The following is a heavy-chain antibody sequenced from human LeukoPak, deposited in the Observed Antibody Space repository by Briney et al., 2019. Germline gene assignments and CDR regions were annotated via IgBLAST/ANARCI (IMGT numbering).Heavy chain of an antibody. Sequence: GGSLRLSCAASGFTVSSNYMSWVRQAPGKGLEWVSVIYSGGGTYYADSVKGRFIISRDNPKNTVYLQMNSLRAEDTAVYYCARDLYSSSWDEDYYGMDVWGQGTTVTVSS. J-gene: IGHJ6*02. V-gene: IGHV3-53*01. CDR1: GFTVSSNY. CDR3: ARDLYSSSWDEDYYGMDV. CDR2: IYSGGGT. D-gene: IGHD6-13*01.